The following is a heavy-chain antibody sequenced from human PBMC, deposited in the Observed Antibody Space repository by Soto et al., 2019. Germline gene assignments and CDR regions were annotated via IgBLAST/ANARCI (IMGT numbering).Heavy chain of an antibody. CDR2: ISGSGGST. V-gene: IGHV3-23*01. CDR3: AKVSYYYDSSGYYQYFDY. J-gene: IGHJ4*02. CDR1: GFTFSSYA. D-gene: IGHD3-22*01. Sequence: EVQLLESGGGLVQPGGSLRLSCVASGFTFSSYAMSWVRQAPGKGLEWVSAISGSGGSTYYADSVKGRFTISRDNSKNTLYLQMNSLRAEDTAVYYCAKVSYYYDSSGYYQYFDYWGQGTLVTVSS.